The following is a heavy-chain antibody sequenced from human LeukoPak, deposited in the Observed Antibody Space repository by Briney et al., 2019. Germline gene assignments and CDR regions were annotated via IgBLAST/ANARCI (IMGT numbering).Heavy chain of an antibody. V-gene: IGHV4-59*11. CDR1: GGSISSHY. D-gene: IGHD2-15*01. CDR2: IYYSGST. Sequence: SETLSLTCTVSGGSISSHYWSWIRQPPGKGLEWIGYIYYSGSTNYNPSLKSRVTISVDTSKNQFSLKLSSVTAADTAVYYCARGYVNKKVRCCSGGSCGNYYYYMDVWGKGTAVTVSS. CDR3: ARGYVNKKVRCCSGGSCGNYYYYMDV. J-gene: IGHJ6*03.